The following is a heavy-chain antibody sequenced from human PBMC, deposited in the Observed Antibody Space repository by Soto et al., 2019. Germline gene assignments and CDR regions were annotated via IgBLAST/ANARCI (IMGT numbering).Heavy chain of an antibody. CDR2: INAGNGNT. Sequence: QVQLVQSGAEVKKPGASVKVSCKASGYTFTSYAMHWVRQAPGQRLEWMGWINAGNGNTKYSQKFQGGVTITRDTSASTAYMELSSLRSEDTAVYYCARDLLYSSSWFSYYYYGMDVWGQGTTVTVSS. D-gene: IGHD6-13*01. CDR1: GYTFTSYA. J-gene: IGHJ6*02. V-gene: IGHV1-3*01. CDR3: ARDLLYSSSWFSYYYYGMDV.